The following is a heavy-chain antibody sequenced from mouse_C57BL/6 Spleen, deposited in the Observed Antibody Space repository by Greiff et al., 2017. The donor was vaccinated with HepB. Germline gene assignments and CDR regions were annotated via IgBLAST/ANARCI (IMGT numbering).Heavy chain of an antibody. J-gene: IGHJ4*01. Sequence: QVQLQQPGTELVKPGASVKLSCKASGYTFTSYWMHWVKQRPGQGLEWIGNINPSNGGTNYNEKFKSKATLTVDRSSSTAYMQLSSLTSEDSAVYYCARLIYDGYSPYAMDYWGQGTSVTVSS. CDR2: INPSNGGT. V-gene: IGHV1-53*01. CDR3: ARLIYDGYSPYAMDY. D-gene: IGHD2-3*01. CDR1: GYTFTSYW.